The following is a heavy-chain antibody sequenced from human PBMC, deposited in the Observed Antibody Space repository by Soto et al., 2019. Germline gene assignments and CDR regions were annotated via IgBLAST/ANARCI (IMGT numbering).Heavy chain of an antibody. CDR1: GFTFSSYW. Sequence: EVPPVESGGGLVQPGGSLRLSCAASGFTFSSYWMHWVRQAPGKGLEWVSRINSGGYTTNYEDSVKGRFTISRDNAKNTLYLQMNSLRAEVTSVYYCARGYGLRGFWGQGTLVTVSS. CDR3: ARGYGLRGF. V-gene: IGHV3-74*01. CDR2: INSGGYTT. D-gene: IGHD6-25*01. J-gene: IGHJ4*02.